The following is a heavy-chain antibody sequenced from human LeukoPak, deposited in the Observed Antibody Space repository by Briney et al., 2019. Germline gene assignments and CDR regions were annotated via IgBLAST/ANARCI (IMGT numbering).Heavy chain of an antibody. CDR2: IREDGNEK. D-gene: IGHD3-10*01. J-gene: IGHJ4*02. CDR1: GFTFSSYW. V-gene: IGHV3-7*01. Sequence: HSGGSLRLSCAASGFTFSSYWMSWVRQAPGKGLEWVANIREDGNEKYYADSVKGQFTISRDNAKNSLFLQMDSLRAEDTAVYYCARDLAGHYYGSGSSFDYWGQGTLVTVSS. CDR3: ARDLAGHYYGSGSSFDY.